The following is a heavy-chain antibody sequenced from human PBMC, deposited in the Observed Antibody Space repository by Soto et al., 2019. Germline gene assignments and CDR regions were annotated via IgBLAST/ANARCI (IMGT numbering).Heavy chain of an antibody. Sequence: SVKVSCKASGGTFSSYAISWVRQAPGQGLEWMGGIIPIFGTANYAQKFQGRVTITADESTSTAYMELSSLRSEDTAVYYCATRKTTVTTSGTFDYWGQCTLFTFSS. CDR2: IIPIFGTA. CDR3: ATRKTTVTTSGTFDY. J-gene: IGHJ4*02. D-gene: IGHD4-17*01. V-gene: IGHV1-69*13. CDR1: GGTFSSYA.